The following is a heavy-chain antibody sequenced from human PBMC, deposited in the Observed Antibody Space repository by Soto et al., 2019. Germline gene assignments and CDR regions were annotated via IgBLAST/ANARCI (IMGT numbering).Heavy chain of an antibody. J-gene: IGHJ4*02. CDR2: IKQDGSEK. V-gene: IGHV3-7*03. CDR3: ARDDYGGNSGY. Sequence: EVQLVESGGGVVKPGGSLRLSCAASGFTFSRYCMSWVRQAPGKGLEWVANIKQDGSEKYYVDSVKGRFTISRDNAKNSLYLQMNSLRAEDTAVYYCARDDYGGNSGYWGQGTLVTVSS. D-gene: IGHD4-17*01. CDR1: GFTFSRYC.